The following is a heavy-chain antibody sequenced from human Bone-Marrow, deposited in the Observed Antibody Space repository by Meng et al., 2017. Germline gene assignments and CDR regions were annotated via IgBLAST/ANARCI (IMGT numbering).Heavy chain of an antibody. CDR1: GGSFSGYY. D-gene: IGHD6-13*01. J-gene: IGHJ2*01. V-gene: IGHV4-34*01. Sequence: QVRLQQWGAGLLKPSETLSLTSAVYGGSFSGYYWSWIRQPPGKGLEWIGEINHSGSTNYNPSLKSRVTISVDTSKNQFSLKLSSVTAADTAVYYCARGPRRAIAAAGTGYFDLWGRGTLVTVSS. CDR3: ARGPRRAIAAAGTGYFDL. CDR2: INHSGST.